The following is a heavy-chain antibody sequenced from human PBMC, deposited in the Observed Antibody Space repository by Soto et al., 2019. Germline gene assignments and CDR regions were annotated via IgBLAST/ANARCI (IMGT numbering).Heavy chain of an antibody. CDR1: GYTFTSYG. CDR3: ARGGYYGSGVLERSWFDP. V-gene: IGHV1-18*01. D-gene: IGHD3-10*01. CDR2: ISAYNGNT. Sequence: QVQLVQSGAEVKKPGASVKVSCKASGYTFTSYGISWVRQAPGQGLEWMGWISAYNGNTNYAQKLQGRVTMTTDTSTSTVYMELRSVRSDDTAVYCCARGGYYGSGVLERSWFDPWGQGTLVTVSS. J-gene: IGHJ5*02.